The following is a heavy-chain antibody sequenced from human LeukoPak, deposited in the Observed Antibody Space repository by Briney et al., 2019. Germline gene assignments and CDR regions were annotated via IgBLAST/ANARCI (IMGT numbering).Heavy chain of an antibody. Sequence: ASVRVSCKASGYTLTGYYLHWVRQAPGQGLEWMGWINPESGGTNYAQKFQGRVTMTRDTSIGTAYMELSRLRSDDTAIYYCARAIQDTTTIIYFDYWGQGALWTVSS. CDR1: GYTLTGYY. CDR3: ARAIQDTTTIIYFDY. D-gene: IGHD5-18*01. CDR2: INPESGGT. J-gene: IGHJ4*02. V-gene: IGHV1-2*02.